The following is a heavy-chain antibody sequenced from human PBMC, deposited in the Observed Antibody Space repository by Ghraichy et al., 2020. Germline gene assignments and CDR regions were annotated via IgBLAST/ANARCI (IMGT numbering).Heavy chain of an antibody. CDR2: ITYDGSNK. J-gene: IGHJ4*02. CDR3: ANGRDRTHRSGSFSRLFEY. Sequence: GGSLRLSCAASGFAFSSYGMHWVRQAPGKGLEWVAGITYDGSNKYYADSVKGRFTISRDDSKNTLYLEMNSLTAEDTAVYYCANGRDRTHRSGSFSRLFEYWGQGTLVIVSS. D-gene: IGHD3-10*01. CDR1: GFAFSSYG. V-gene: IGHV3-30*18.